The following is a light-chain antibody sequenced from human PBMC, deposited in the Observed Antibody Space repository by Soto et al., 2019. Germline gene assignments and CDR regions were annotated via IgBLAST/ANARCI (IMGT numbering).Light chain of an antibody. CDR1: QSLLYSDGNAY. V-gene: IGKV2-30*01. J-gene: IGKJ1*01. CDR3: MHGTHWPPT. CDR2: TVS. Sequence: DVVMTQSPLSLPVTLGQPASISCSSSQSLLYSDGNAYLNWFHQRPGQSPRRLIYTVSKRDSGVPDRFSGSGSATDFTLRISRVEAEDVGVYYCMHGTHWPPTFGQGTKVEIK.